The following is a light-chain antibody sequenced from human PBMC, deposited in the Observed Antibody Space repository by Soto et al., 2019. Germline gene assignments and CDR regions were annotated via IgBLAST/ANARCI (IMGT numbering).Light chain of an antibody. CDR1: QTVRNNY. J-gene: IGKJ4*01. CDR2: DAS. CDR3: QQFSSYPLT. Sequence: EIVMTQSPATLSVSPLERATLSCRASQTVRNNYLAWYQQKPGQAPRLLIYDASSRATGIPDRFSGGGSGTDFTLTISRLEPEDFAVYYCQQFSSYPLTFGGGTKVDIK. V-gene: IGKV3-20*01.